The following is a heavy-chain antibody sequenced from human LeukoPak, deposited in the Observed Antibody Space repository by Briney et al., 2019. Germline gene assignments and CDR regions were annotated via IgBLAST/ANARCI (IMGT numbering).Heavy chain of an antibody. CDR3: ARDQVECTGGTCQSRVGFDF. V-gene: IGHV4-31*03. Sequence: SETLSLTCTVSGDSISNGVKYWSWIRQHPGRGLEWIGYIYHSGRSYYNPSLKSRITMSVDTSKNQFSLNLSTVTAADTAVYYCARDQVECTGGTCQSRVGFDFWGQGTLVTVSS. CDR2: IYHSGRS. J-gene: IGHJ4*02. D-gene: IGHD2-8*02. CDR1: GDSISNGVKY.